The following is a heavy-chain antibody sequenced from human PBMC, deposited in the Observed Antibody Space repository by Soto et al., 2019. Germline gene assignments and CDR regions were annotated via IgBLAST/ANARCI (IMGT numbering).Heavy chain of an antibody. CDR1: GYTFTGYY. V-gene: IGHV1-2*04. D-gene: IGHD2-2*01. CDR3: ARELDIVVVPAATPFDY. Sequence: ASVKVSCKASGYTFTGYYMHWVRQAPGQGLEWMGWINPNSGGTNYAQKFQGWVTMTRDTSTSTVYMELSSLRSEDTAVYYCARELDIVVVPAATPFDYWGQGTLVTVSS. J-gene: IGHJ4*02. CDR2: INPNSGGT.